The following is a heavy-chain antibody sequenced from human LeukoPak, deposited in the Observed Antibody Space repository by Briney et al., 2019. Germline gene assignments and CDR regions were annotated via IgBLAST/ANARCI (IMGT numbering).Heavy chain of an antibody. D-gene: IGHD2-2*01. CDR1: GYTFTSYG. Sequence: ASVKVSCKASGYTFTSYGISWVRQAPGQGLEWMGWFSAYNGNTNYAQKLQGRVTMTTDTSTSTAYMELRSLRSDDTAVYYCARDDSRTSSVEVDYWGQGTLVTVSS. CDR2: FSAYNGNT. J-gene: IGHJ4*02. CDR3: ARDDSRTSSVEVDY. V-gene: IGHV1-18*01.